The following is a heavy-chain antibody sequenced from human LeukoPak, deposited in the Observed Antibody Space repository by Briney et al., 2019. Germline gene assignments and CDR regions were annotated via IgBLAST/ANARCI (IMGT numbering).Heavy chain of an antibody. J-gene: IGHJ4*02. CDR2: ISSSSSYI. V-gene: IGHV3-21*01. CDR1: GFSFSDYA. CDR3: ARESGTTDY. Sequence: GGSLRLSCAASGFSFSDYAMNWVRQAPGKGLEWVSSISSSSSYIYYADSVKGRFTISGDNAKNSLYLQMNSLRAEDTAVYYCARESGTTDYWGQGTLVTVSS. D-gene: IGHD1/OR15-1a*01.